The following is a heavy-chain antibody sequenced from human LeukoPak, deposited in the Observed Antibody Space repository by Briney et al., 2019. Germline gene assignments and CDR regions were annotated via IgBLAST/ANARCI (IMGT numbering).Heavy chain of an antibody. CDR2: ISAYNGNT. D-gene: IGHD2-15*01. J-gene: IGHJ4*02. V-gene: IGHV1-18*01. Sequence: ASVKVSCKASGYTFTSYGISWVRQAPGQGLEWMGWISAYNGNTNYAQKLQGRVTMTTDTSTSTAYMELRSLRSDDTAVYYCARDLGKPRYCSGGSCCSGDDYWGQGTLVTVSS. CDR1: GYTFTSYG. CDR3: ARDLGKPRYCSGGSCCSGDDY.